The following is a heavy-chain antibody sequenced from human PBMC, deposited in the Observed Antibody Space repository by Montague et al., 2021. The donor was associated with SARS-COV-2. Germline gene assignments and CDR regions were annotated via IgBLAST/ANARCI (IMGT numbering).Heavy chain of an antibody. J-gene: IGHJ4*02. CDR2: IYYSGST. D-gene: IGHD3-22*01. CDR3: ARGRDGYYHRSALFDY. CDR1: GGSISSYY. Sequence: SETLSLTCTVSGGSISSYYWSWIRQPPGKGLEWIGYIYYSGSTNYNPSLKSRVTISVDTSKYQFSLKLTSVTAADTAVYYCARGRDGYYHRSALFDYWGQGTLVTVSS. V-gene: IGHV4-59*01.